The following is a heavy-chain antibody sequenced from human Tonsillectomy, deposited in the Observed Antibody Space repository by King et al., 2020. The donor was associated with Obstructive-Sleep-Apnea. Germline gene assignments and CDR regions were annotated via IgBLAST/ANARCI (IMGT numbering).Heavy chain of an antibody. CDR1: GFTFSGYA. CDR3: AGDHDNFAFCSAYFPHQFFYH. CDR2: MSYNGKKT. D-gene: IGHD3-3*01. J-gene: IGHJ4*02. Sequence: VQLVESGGGVVQPGGSLRLSCAASGFTFSGYAVHWVRQAPGKGLDWVAVMSYNGKKTFYSDSVKGRLTISRDDSRNTLYLHMNNLRIEDTAVYYCAGDHDNFAFCSAYFPHQFFYHGGQGTLVTVSA. V-gene: IGHV3-30*04.